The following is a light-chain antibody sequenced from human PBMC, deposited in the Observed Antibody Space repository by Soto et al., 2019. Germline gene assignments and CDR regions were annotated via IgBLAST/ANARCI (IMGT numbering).Light chain of an antibody. CDR1: QSVTNN. J-gene: IGKJ3*01. CDR2: GAS. Sequence: EIVMTQSPATLSVSPGERATLSCRASQSVTNNLAWYQQRPGQAPRLLIRGASTRTSGVPARLSGSGSGTAFPLTISSLQSEDFAVYYCQQYSDSPITFGPGTKVDIK. CDR3: QQYSDSPIT. V-gene: IGKV3-15*01.